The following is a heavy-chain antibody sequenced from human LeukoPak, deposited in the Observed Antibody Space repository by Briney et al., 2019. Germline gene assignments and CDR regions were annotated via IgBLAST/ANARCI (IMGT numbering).Heavy chain of an antibody. J-gene: IGHJ3*02. CDR2: MNPNSGNT. CDR1: GYTFTKYD. V-gene: IGHV1-8*01. Sequence: ASVKVSCKASGYTFTKYDINWVRQATGQGLEWMGWMNPNSGNTGYAQKFQGRVTMTRDTSISTAYMELSNLRSDDTAVYYCARSKDRPFDAFDIWGQGSMVTVSS. CDR3: ARSKDRPFDAFDI.